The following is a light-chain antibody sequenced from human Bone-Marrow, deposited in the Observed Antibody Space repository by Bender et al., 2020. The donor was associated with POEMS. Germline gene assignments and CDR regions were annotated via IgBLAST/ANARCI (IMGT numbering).Light chain of an antibody. CDR2: KDS. CDR1: ALRNQY. CDR3: QAWDTSSVV. Sequence: SDELTQPPSVSASPGQTAKITCSGDALRNQYAYWYQHKSGQAPVLVISKDSQRPSGIPERFSGSNSGNIATLTISGTQALDEADYYCQAWDTSSVVFGGGTKLTVL. J-gene: IGLJ2*01. V-gene: IGLV3-1*01.